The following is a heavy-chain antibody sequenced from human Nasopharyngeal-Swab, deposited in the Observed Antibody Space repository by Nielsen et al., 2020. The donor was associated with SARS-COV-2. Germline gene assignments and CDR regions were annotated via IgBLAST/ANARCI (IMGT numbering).Heavy chain of an antibody. CDR1: GYTFTGYY. J-gene: IGHJ6*03. Sequence: ASVKVSCKASGYTFTGYYMHWVRQAPGRGLEWMGRINPNSGGTNYAQKFQGRVTMTRDTSISTAYMELSRLRSDDTAVYYCARVWSGSGSYPDYYYYMDVWGKGTTVTVSS. CDR3: ARVWSGSGSYPDYYYYMDV. V-gene: IGHV1-2*06. CDR2: INPNSGGT. D-gene: IGHD3-10*01.